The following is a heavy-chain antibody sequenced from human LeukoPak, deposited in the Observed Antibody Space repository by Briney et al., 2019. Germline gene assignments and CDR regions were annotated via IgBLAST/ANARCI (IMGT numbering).Heavy chain of an antibody. V-gene: IGHV3-9*01. D-gene: IGHD6-19*01. CDR3: AGTLGSSGWYWYFDL. J-gene: IGHJ2*01. CDR1: GFTFDDYA. CDR2: ISWNSGSI. Sequence: GGSLRLSCAASGFTFDDYAMHWVRQAPGKGLEWVSGISWNSGSIGYADSVKGRFTISRDNSKNTLYLQMNSLRAGDTAVYYCAGTLGSSGWYWYFDLWGRGTLVTVSS.